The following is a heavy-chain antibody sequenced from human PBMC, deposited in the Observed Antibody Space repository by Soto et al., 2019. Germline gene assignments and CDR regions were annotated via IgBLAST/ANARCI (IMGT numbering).Heavy chain of an antibody. J-gene: IGHJ4*02. D-gene: IGHD2-8*02. Sequence: SETLSLTCAVYGGSFSGYYWTWIRQPPGTGLEWIGEINHSGSTNYNPSLKSRVTISVDTSKNQFSLKLTSVTAADTAVYYCARDKITGLFDYWGQGTLVTIS. CDR2: INHSGST. CDR1: GGSFSGYY. V-gene: IGHV4-34*01. CDR3: ARDKITGLFDY.